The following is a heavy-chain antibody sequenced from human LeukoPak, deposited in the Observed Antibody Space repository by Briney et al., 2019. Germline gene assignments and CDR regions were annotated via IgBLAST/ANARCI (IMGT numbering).Heavy chain of an antibody. V-gene: IGHV4-39*07. CDR3: ARSYTYYYGSGIYLGHYYYMYV. CDR1: GDSIRSSSYY. Sequence: SETLSLTCTVSGDSIRSSSYYWGWIRQPPGKGLEWIGSIYYSGSTYYNPSLKGRVTISVGTSKNQCSLKLSSVTAADTAVYYCARSYTYYYGSGIYLGHYYYMYVWGKGTTVTISS. D-gene: IGHD3-10*01. J-gene: IGHJ6*03. CDR2: IYYSGST.